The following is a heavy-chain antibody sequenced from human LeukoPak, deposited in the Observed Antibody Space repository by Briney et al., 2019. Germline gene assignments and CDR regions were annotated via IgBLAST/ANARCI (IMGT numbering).Heavy chain of an antibody. D-gene: IGHD3-10*01. Sequence: GGSLRLSCAASGFTFTSNSMNWVRQAPGKGLEWLSYITSSSSTIYCANSVKGRFTISRDNAKNSLYLQMNSLRDEDTAVYYCARGKSGFAYFDNWGQGTLVTVSS. CDR1: GFTFTSNS. CDR2: ITSSSSTI. V-gene: IGHV3-48*02. CDR3: ARGKSGFAYFDN. J-gene: IGHJ4*02.